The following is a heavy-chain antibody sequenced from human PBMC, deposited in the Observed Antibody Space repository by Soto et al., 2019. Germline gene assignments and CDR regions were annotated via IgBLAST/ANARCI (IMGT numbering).Heavy chain of an antibody. V-gene: IGHV4-31*03. CDR2: IYSSGTT. CDR3: ARTDSSGYYFVY. CDR1: GDFISIGGYY. Sequence: PSETLSLTCTVSGDFISIGGYYWSWILQLPGKGLEWIGYIYSSGTTYYNPSLKSRITISVDTSKNQFSLNLSSVTAADTAVYYCARTDSSGYYFVYWGQGTLVTV. D-gene: IGHD3-22*01. J-gene: IGHJ4*02.